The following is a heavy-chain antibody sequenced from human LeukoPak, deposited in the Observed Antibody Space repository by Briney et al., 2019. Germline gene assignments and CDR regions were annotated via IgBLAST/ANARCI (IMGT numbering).Heavy chain of an antibody. CDR1: GGSFSDYY. CDR3: ARGYSSLL. D-gene: IGHD6-13*01. J-gene: IGHJ4*02. Sequence: LSLTCAVYGGSFSDYYVSWIRQAPGKGLEWVSYISSSGSTIYYADSVKGRFTISRDNAKNSLYLQMNSQRAEDTAVYYCARGYSSLLWGQGTLVTVSS. V-gene: IGHV3-11*01. CDR2: ISSSGSTI.